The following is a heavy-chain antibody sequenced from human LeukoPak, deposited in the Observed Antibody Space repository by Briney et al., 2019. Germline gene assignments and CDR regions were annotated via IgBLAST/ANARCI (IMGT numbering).Heavy chain of an antibody. D-gene: IGHD3-16*01. CDR2: LASDESNK. V-gene: IGHV3-74*01. Sequence: GGSLRLSCAASGLTISDSWIHWVRQAPGKGLMWVSRLASDESNKIYADSVKGRFLISRDNAKNTLYLQMNSLRVEDTGFYYCARDAGWGRLDSWGQGALVTVYS. CDR1: GLTISDSW. J-gene: IGHJ4*02. CDR3: ARDAGWGRLDS.